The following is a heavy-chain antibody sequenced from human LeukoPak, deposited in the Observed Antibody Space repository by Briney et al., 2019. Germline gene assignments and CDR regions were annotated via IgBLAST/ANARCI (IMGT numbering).Heavy chain of an antibody. Sequence: GGSLRLSCAASGFTVSSNYMTWVRQAPGKGLEWVAFIWYDGSNKYYTDSVKGRFTTSRDNSKNTLYLQMNSLRAEDTAVYYCAGDRATSYFDYWGQGALVTISS. J-gene: IGHJ4*02. D-gene: IGHD1-26*01. CDR3: AGDRATSYFDY. V-gene: IGHV3-33*08. CDR1: GFTVSSNY. CDR2: IWYDGSNK.